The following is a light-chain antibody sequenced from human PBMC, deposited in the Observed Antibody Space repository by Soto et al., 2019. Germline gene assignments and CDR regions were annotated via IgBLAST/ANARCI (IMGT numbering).Light chain of an antibody. CDR2: EAY. Sequence: DIQMSQCPSRLSVSVVDRVTIACVASQTISSSLAWYQQKPGKAPKLLIYEAYTLKSGVTSRFRGSGSGTEFTITISSLQPDDFATYYCQPYNSYSEAVGPGTKVEIK. CDR3: QPYNSYSEA. V-gene: IGKV1-5*03. CDR1: QTISSS. J-gene: IGKJ1*01.